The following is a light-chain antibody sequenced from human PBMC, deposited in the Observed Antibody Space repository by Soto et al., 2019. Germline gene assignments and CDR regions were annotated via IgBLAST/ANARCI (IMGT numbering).Light chain of an antibody. Sequence: NFMLTQPHSVSESPGKTVTISCTRSSGSIATNYEQWYQQRPGSARTTVIYEDKLRPSGVPDRFSGSIDSSSNSASLTISGLKTEDEADYYCQSYHSGNYAFGTGTKVTVL. CDR2: EDK. CDR3: QSYHSGNYA. CDR1: SGSIATNY. V-gene: IGLV6-57*04. J-gene: IGLJ1*01.